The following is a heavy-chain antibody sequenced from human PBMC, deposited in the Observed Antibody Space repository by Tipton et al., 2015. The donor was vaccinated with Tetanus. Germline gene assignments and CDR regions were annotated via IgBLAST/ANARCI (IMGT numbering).Heavy chain of an antibody. CDR2: VYYTGDT. D-gene: IGHD2-8*02. CDR1: GGSISDKKYY. J-gene: IGHJ1*01. V-gene: IGHV4-61*01. CDR3: AGVTAQRTELYFEH. Sequence: TLSLTCTVSGGSISDKKYYWSWIRQPPGKGLEWVGYVYYTGDTNYNPSLKSRVTISMDRSENQISLKMTSVTAVDTAVYYCAGVTAQRTELYFEHWGQGTQVTVSS.